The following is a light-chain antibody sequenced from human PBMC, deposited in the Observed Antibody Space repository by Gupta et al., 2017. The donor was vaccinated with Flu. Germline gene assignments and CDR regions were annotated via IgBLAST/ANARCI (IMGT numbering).Light chain of an antibody. Sequence: SALTQPPSVSGSPGQSVTISCTGTSSDVGTYNRVSWYQQSPGTAPKLMIYEVSNRPSGVPDRFSGSKSGNTASLTISGLRGEDEADYYCSSYTSSYTFVFGTGTKVTVL. CDR2: EVS. CDR1: SSDVGTYNR. V-gene: IGLV2-18*02. CDR3: SSYTSSYTFV. J-gene: IGLJ1*01.